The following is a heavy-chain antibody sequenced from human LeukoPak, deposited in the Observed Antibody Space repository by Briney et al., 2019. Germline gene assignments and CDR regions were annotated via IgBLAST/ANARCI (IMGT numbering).Heavy chain of an antibody. CDR1: GFTFSAYW. J-gene: IGHJ4*02. CDR2: INNDGTAT. Sequence: GGSLRLSCAASGFTFSAYWMHWVRQVPGKGLVWVSRINNDGTATFFADSVKGRFTISRDNAKNTLYLQMNSLRAEDTAVYYCARGLSGYSSSLGYWGQGTLVTVSS. CDR3: ARGLSGYSSSLGY. V-gene: IGHV3-74*01. D-gene: IGHD6-6*01.